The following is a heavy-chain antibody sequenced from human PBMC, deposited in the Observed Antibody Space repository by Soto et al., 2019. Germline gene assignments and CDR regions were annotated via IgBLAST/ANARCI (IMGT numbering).Heavy chain of an antibody. D-gene: IGHD3-3*01. CDR3: AAKVNDFWSGYPRGFDP. CDR1: GFTFTSSA. J-gene: IGHJ5*02. CDR2: IVVGSGNT. V-gene: IGHV1-58*02. Sequence: GASVKVSCKASGFTFTSSAMQWVRQARGQRLEWIGWIVVGSGNTNYAQKFQERVTITRDMSTSTAYMELSSLRSEDTAVYYCAAKVNDFWSGYPRGFDPWGQGTLVTVS.